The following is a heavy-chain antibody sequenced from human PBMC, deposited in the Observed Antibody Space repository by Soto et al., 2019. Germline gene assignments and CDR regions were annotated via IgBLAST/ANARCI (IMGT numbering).Heavy chain of an antibody. CDR3: AKSIYDFWSGPFDY. V-gene: IGHV3-23*01. CDR2: ISGSGGST. J-gene: IGHJ4*02. CDR1: GFTFSSYA. Sequence: LGGSLRLSCAASGFTFSSYAMSWVRQAPGKGLEWVSAISGSGGSTYYADSVKGRFTISRDNSKNTLYLQMNSLRAEDTAVYYCAKSIYDFWSGPFDYWGQGTLVTVSS. D-gene: IGHD3-3*01.